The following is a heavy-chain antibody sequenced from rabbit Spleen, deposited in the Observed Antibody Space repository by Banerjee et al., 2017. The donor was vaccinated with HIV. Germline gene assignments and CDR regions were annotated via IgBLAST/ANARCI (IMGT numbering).Heavy chain of an antibody. J-gene: IGHJ6*01. Sequence: QSLEESGGGLVKPGGTLTLTCKASGFDFSGYGVSWVRQAPGKGLEWIACIDVSASGSACYASWAKGRFTISKTSSTTVTLQMTSLTAADTATYFCARDTGSSFSSYGMDLWGPGTLVTVS. CDR3: ARDTGSSFSSYGMDL. D-gene: IGHD8-1*01. V-gene: IGHV1S40*01. CDR1: GFDFSGYG. CDR2: IDVSASGSA.